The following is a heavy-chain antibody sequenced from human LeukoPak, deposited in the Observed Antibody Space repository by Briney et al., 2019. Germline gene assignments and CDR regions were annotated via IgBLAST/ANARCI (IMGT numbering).Heavy chain of an antibody. CDR2: IYYSGST. Sequence: SETLSLTCTVSGGSISSYYWSWIRQPPGKGLEWIGYIYYSGSTNYNPSLKSRVTISVDTSKNQFSLKLSSVTAADTAVYYCARDGIAARPYYYYMDVWGKGTTVTVSS. CDR3: ARDGIAARPYYYYMDV. J-gene: IGHJ6*03. CDR1: GGSISSYY. V-gene: IGHV4-59*01. D-gene: IGHD6-6*01.